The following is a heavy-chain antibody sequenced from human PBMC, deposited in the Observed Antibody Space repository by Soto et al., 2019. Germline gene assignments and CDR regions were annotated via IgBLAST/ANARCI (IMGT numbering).Heavy chain of an antibody. J-gene: IGHJ6*03. CDR3: ARDQRRGTMVRGVIIYYMDV. CDR2: ISSNGGST. Sequence: GGSLRLSCAASGFTFSSYAMHWVRQAPGKGLEYVSAISSNGGSTYYANSVKGRFTISRDNSKNTLYLQMGSLRAEDMAVYYCARDQRRGTMVRGVIIYYMDVWGKGTTVTVSS. D-gene: IGHD3-10*01. V-gene: IGHV3-64*01. CDR1: GFTFSSYA.